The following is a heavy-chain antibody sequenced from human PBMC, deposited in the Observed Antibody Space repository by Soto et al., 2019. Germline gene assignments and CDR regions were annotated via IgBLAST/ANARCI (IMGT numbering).Heavy chain of an antibody. CDR3: VNSLQCFTSGCNFDY. J-gene: IGHJ4*02. V-gene: IGHV3-64D*06. D-gene: IGHD3-22*01. CDR2: IDTGGGT. Sequence: GGSLRLSCSPSGFTFRNYAMHWVRQAPGQGLDYVSAIDTGGGTYYADSVKGRFSISRDNSKNTLYLQMSSLRPEDTAVYYCVNSLQCFTSGCNFDYWGQGTLVTVSS. CDR1: GFTFRNYA.